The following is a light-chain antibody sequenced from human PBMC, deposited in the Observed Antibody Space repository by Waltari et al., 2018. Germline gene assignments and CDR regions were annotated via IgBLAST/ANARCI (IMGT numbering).Light chain of an antibody. Sequence: EVVLTQSPATLSLSPGERATLSCRASQSLTKRYLAWYQQKPGQAPRLLMYGASSRAAGIPDRFSGSGSGTDFTLIISRLEPDDFAVYYCQQYGSSILYTFGQGTKLEIK. CDR3: QQYGSSILYT. J-gene: IGKJ2*01. CDR1: QSLTKRY. V-gene: IGKV3-20*01. CDR2: GAS.